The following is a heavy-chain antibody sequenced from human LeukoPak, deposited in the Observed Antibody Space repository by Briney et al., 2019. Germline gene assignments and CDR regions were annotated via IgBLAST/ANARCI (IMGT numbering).Heavy chain of an antibody. Sequence: GGSLRLSCAAPGFTFDDYAMHWVRQAPGKGLEWVSGISWNSGSIGYADSVKGRFTISRDNAKNSLYLQMNSLRAEDTALYYCARSSWIQLWPVGYWGQGTLVTVSS. V-gene: IGHV3-9*01. J-gene: IGHJ4*02. CDR1: GFTFDDYA. CDR2: ISWNSGSI. D-gene: IGHD5-18*01. CDR3: ARSSWIQLWPVGY.